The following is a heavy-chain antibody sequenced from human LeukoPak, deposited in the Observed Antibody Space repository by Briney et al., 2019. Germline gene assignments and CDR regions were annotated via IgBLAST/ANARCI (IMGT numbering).Heavy chain of an antibody. Sequence: ASVKVSCKASGYTFTSYGISWVRQAPGQGLEWMGWISAYNGNTNYAQKFQGRVTMTRDMSTSTDYMELSSLRSEDTAVYYCARDTRHRYCSSSSCFRGWLDPWGQGTPVTVSS. V-gene: IGHV1-18*01. CDR3: ARDTRHRYCSSSSCFRGWLDP. CDR2: ISAYNGNT. J-gene: IGHJ5*02. D-gene: IGHD2-2*01. CDR1: GYTFTSYG.